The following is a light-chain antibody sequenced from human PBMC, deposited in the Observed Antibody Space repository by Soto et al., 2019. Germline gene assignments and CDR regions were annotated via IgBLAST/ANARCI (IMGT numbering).Light chain of an antibody. CDR3: LQDNSYPYT. Sequence: AIQMTQSPSSLSASVGDRVSITCRASQGIGSDLGWYQQKPGKAPKLLIYAASSLHSGVPSRFSGSGSGTDFTLTITILQPEDFATYFCLQDNSYPYTFGPGTKLEIK. V-gene: IGKV1-6*01. CDR1: QGIGSD. CDR2: AAS. J-gene: IGKJ2*01.